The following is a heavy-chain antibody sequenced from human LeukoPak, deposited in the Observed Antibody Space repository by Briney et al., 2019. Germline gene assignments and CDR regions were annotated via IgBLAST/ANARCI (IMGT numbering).Heavy chain of an antibody. CDR2: IYSGGST. CDR1: GFTVSSNY. CDR3: ATPPDSGYRWDFDY. Sequence: PGGSLRLSCAASGFTVSSNYMSWVRQAPGKGLEWVSVIYSGGSTYYADSVKGRFTISRDNSKNTLYLQMNSLRAEDTAVYYCATPPDSGYRWDFDYWGQGTLVTVSS. D-gene: IGHD5-12*01. V-gene: IGHV3-66*01. J-gene: IGHJ4*02.